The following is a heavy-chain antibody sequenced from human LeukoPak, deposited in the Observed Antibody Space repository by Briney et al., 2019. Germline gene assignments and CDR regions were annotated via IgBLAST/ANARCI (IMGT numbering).Heavy chain of an antibody. CDR2: IYYSGST. V-gene: IGHV4-59*01. D-gene: IGHD4-4*01. CDR3: ARGFYSNYYYGMDV. J-gene: IGHJ6*02. Sequence: PSETLSLTCTVSGGSISSYYWSWIRQPPGKGLEWIGYIYYSGSTNYNPSLKSRVTISVDTSKNQFSLKLSSVTAADTAAYYCARGFYSNYYYGMDVWGQGTTVTVSS. CDR1: GGSISSYY.